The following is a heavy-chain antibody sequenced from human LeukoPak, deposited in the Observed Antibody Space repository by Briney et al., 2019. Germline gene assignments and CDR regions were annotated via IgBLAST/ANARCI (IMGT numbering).Heavy chain of an antibody. CDR1: GFTVSSNY. J-gene: IGHJ4*02. CDR3: GLLWFGELSD. D-gene: IGHD3-10*01. CDR2: IWYDGSNK. V-gene: IGHV3-33*08. Sequence: GGSLRLSCAASGFTVSSNYMSWVRQAPGKGLEWVAVIWYDGSNKYYADSVKGRFTISRDNSKNTLYLQMNSLRAEDTAVYYCGLLWFGELSDWGQGTLVTVSS.